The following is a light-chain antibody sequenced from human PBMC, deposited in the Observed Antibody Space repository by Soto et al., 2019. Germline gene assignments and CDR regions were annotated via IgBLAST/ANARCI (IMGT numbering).Light chain of an antibody. Sequence: DIVLTQSPGTLSLSPGERATLSCRASQSVSSSYLAWYQQKPGQAPRLLIYGASSRATGIPDRFSGSGSGTDFTLTISRLESEDFAVYDCREYGSSPWTFGQGTKVDIK. CDR3: REYGSSPWT. CDR2: GAS. J-gene: IGKJ1*01. V-gene: IGKV3-20*01. CDR1: QSVSSSY.